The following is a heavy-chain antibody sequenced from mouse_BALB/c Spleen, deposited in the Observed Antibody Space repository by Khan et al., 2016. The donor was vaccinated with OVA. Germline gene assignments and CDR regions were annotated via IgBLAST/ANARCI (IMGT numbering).Heavy chain of an antibody. CDR2: IYPYNDDT. D-gene: IGHD2-3*01. CDR1: GYTFTSYV. J-gene: IGHJ3*01. V-gene: IGHV1S136*01. CDR3: APVDGYYVSCAY. Sequence: VQLQQSGPELVKPGASVKMSCKASGYTFTSYVMHWVKQKPGLGLEWIGYIYPYNDDTKYNEKFKGKATLTSDKSSSTAYMELSSLTSEDSAVYSCAPVDGYYVSCAYWGQGTLVTVSA.